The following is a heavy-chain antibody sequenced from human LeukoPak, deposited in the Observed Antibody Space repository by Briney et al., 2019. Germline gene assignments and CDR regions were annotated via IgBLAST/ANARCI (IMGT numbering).Heavy chain of an antibody. V-gene: IGHV4-39*01. CDR2: IYYSGST. J-gene: IGHJ4*02. Sequence: PSETLSLTCTVSGDSISNGFYYWGWVRQPPGKGLEWIGSIYYSGSTYYNPSLKSRVTISVDTSKNQFSLKLSSVTAADTAVYYCARLASTGNSGWTKYYFDYWGQGTLVTVSS. CDR3: ARLASTGNSGWTKYYFDY. D-gene: IGHD6-19*01. CDR1: GDSISNGFYY.